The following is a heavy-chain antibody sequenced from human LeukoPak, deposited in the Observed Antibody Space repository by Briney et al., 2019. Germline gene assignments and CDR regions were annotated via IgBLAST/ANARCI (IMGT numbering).Heavy chain of an antibody. CDR3: AKDLTQLRGRGRNDYGAPYPY. CDR2: IKSKTDGGTT. Sequence: GGSLRLSCAASGFTFSNAWMSWVRQAPGKGLEWVGRIKSKTDGGTTDYAAPVKGRFTISRDDSKNTLYLQMNSLRAEDTAVYYCAKDLTQLRGRGRNDYGAPYPYWGQGTLVTVSS. D-gene: IGHD4-17*01. J-gene: IGHJ4*02. V-gene: IGHV3-15*01. CDR1: GFTFSNAW.